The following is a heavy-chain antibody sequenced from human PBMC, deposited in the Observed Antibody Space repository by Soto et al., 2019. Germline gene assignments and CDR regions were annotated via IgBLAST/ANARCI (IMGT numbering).Heavy chain of an antibody. Sequence: ASVKVSCKASGYTFTGYGISWGRQAPGQGLEWMGWISAYNGNTNYAQKLQGRVTMTTDTSTSTAYMELRSLRSDDTAVYYCARGIPNGVHYGMDVWGQGTTVTVSS. D-gene: IGHD2-8*01. V-gene: IGHV1-18*04. CDR1: GYTFTGYG. CDR2: ISAYNGNT. CDR3: ARGIPNGVHYGMDV. J-gene: IGHJ6*02.